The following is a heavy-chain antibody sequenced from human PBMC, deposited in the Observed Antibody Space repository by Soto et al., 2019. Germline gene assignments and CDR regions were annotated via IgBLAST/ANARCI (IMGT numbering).Heavy chain of an antibody. J-gene: IGHJ6*02. V-gene: IGHV3-53*01. D-gene: IGHD2-15*01. CDR2: IYSGGST. CDR3: AREGVVVVAATEMDYYGMDV. CDR1: GFTVSSNY. Sequence: PGGSLRLSCAASGFTVSSNYMSWVRQAPGKGLEWVSVIYSGGSTYYADSVKGRFTISRDNSKNTLYLQMNSLRAEDTAVYYCAREGVVVVAATEMDYYGMDVWGQGTTVTGSS.